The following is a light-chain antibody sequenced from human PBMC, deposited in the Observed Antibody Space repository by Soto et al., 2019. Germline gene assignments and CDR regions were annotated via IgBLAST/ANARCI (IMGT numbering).Light chain of an antibody. Sequence: DIQVTQSPSTLSASVGDRVTITCRASQSISNWLAWYQQKPGKAPKVLIHDASSLESGVPSRFSGSGSGTEFTLPIRSLQPDDFATYYCQQLNSYFGQGTKLEIK. J-gene: IGKJ2*01. CDR3: QQLNSY. CDR2: DAS. CDR1: QSISNW. V-gene: IGKV1-5*01.